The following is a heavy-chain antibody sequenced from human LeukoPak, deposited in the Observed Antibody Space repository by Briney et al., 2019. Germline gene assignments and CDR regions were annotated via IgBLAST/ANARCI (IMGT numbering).Heavy chain of an antibody. CDR3: ARDQMGATGFYYYYYGMDV. J-gene: IGHJ6*02. Sequence: ASVKVSCKASGYTFTSYGISWVRQAPGQGLEWMGWISAYNGNTNYAQKLRGRVTMTTDTSTSTAYMELRSLRSDDTAVYYCARDQMGATGFYYYYYGMDVWGQGTTVTVSS. D-gene: IGHD1-26*01. V-gene: IGHV1-18*01. CDR2: ISAYNGNT. CDR1: GYTFTSYG.